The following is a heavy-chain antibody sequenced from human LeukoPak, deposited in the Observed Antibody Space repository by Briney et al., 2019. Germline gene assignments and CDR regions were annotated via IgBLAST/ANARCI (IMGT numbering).Heavy chain of an antibody. Sequence: SETLSLTCTVSGGSISSSSYYWGWIRQPPGKGLEWIGSIYYSGSTYYNPSLKSRVTISVDTSKNQFSLKLSSVTAADTAVYYCARGRQPHYFDYWGQGTLVTVSS. CDR3: ARGRQPHYFDY. J-gene: IGHJ4*02. CDR2: IYYSGST. V-gene: IGHV4-39*07. CDR1: GGSISSSSYY. D-gene: IGHD6-13*01.